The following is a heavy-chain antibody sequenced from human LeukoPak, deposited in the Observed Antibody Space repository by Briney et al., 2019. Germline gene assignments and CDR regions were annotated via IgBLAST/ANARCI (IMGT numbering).Heavy chain of an antibody. CDR2: INHSGST. V-gene: IGHV4-34*01. D-gene: IGHD6-19*01. CDR3: ARGSYSSGWGGNHGMDV. Sequence: SECLSLTCAVYGGSFSGYYWSWIRQPPGKGLEWIGEINHSGSTNYNPSLKGRVTISVDTSKNQFSLKLSSVTAADTAVYYCARGSYSSGWGGNHGMDVWGQGTTVTLPS. CDR1: GGSFSGYY. J-gene: IGHJ6*02.